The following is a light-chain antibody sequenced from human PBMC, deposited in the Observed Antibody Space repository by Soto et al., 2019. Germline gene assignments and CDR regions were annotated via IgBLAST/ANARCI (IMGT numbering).Light chain of an antibody. CDR2: GAS. CDR1: QGVNSN. J-gene: IGKJ1*01. CDR3: QQYNKWPLWT. V-gene: IGKV3-15*01. Sequence: EIVMTQSPVTLSVSPGERATFSCRASQGVNSNLAWYQQKPGQAPRLLIYGASTRATGIPARFSGSGSGTEFTLTISSLQSEDFAVYYCQQYNKWPLWTFGQGTKVEIK.